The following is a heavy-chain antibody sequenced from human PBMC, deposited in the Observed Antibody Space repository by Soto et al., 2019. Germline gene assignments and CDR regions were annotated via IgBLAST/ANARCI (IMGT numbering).Heavy chain of an antibody. Sequence: SETLSLTCAVSGGSISSGGYSWSWIRQPPGKGLEWIGYIYHSGSTYYNPSLKSRVTISVDRSKNQFSLKLSSVTAADTAVYYCARDRAAAGHYFDYWGQGTLVTVS. V-gene: IGHV4-30-2*01. CDR1: GGSISSGGYS. D-gene: IGHD6-13*01. CDR2: IYHSGST. CDR3: ARDRAAAGHYFDY. J-gene: IGHJ4*02.